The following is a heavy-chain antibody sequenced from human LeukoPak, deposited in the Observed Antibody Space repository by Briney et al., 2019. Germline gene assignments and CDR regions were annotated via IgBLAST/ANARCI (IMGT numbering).Heavy chain of an antibody. D-gene: IGHD1-14*01. CDR1: GFTISSQA. J-gene: IGHJ4*02. Sequence: GGSLRLSCAASGFTISSQAMSCVRQAPGKGLECVSTIGISDVDRHYADSVKGRFTISRDNSKNTLYLQMNSLRADDTAVYYCAKDAPGAGGFDYWGQGTLVTVSS. CDR3: AKDAPGAGGFDY. CDR2: IGISDVDR. V-gene: IGHV3-23*01.